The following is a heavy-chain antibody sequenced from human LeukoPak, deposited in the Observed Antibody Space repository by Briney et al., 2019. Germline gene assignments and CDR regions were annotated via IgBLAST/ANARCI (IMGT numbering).Heavy chain of an antibody. CDR3: ARDDWGPGDH. J-gene: IGHJ4*02. Sequence: GGSLRLSCATSGFTFTRHWMSWVRQAPGRGLEWVANINLDGRESYYVESVKGRFTIPRDNAKNSLFLQMNSLRGEDTAVYYCARDDWGPGDHWGQGTLVTVSS. V-gene: IGHV3-7*01. CDR1: GFTFTRHW. D-gene: IGHD3-9*01. CDR2: INLDGRES.